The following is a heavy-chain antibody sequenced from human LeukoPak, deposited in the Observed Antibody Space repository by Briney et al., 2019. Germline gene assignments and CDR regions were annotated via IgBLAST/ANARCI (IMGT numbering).Heavy chain of an antibody. CDR3: AKPYSGSYPDLDY. D-gene: IGHD1-26*01. CDR2: ISYDGSNK. V-gene: IGHV3-30-3*01. Sequence: GGSLRLSCAASGFTFSSYAMHWVRQAPGKGLEWVAVISYDGSNKYYADSVKGRFTISRDNSKNTLYLQMNSLRAEDTAVYYCAKPYSGSYPDLDYWGQGTLVTVSS. CDR1: GFTFSSYA. J-gene: IGHJ4*02.